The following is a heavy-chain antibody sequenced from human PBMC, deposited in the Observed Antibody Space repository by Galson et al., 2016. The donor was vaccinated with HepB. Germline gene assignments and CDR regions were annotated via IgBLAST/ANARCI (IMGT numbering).Heavy chain of an antibody. V-gene: IGHV4-4*02. J-gene: IGHJ5*02. CDR3: ARGLNIIGP. D-gene: IGHD2/OR15-2a*01. CDR2: IQNSGST. CDR1: GGPISTNNW. Sequence: SETLSLTCAVSGGPISTNNWWTWVRQPPGKGLEWIGCIQNSGSTYYNPSVKSRLIISVDTSKNQFSLELSSVTAADTAVYYCARGLNIIGPWGQGTLVTVSS.